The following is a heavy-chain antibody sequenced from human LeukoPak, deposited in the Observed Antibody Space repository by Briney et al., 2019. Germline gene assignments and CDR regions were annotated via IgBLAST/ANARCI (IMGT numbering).Heavy chain of an antibody. J-gene: IGHJ4*02. V-gene: IGHV1-46*01. Sequence: ASVKVSCKASGYTFTSYYMHWVRQDPGQGLEWMGIIKPSVGSTSYAQKFQGRVTMTRDTSTSTVYMELSSLRSEDTAVYYCARGGGAAVAGFAHDYWGQGTLVTVSS. CDR3: ARGGGAAVAGFAHDY. CDR1: GYTFTSYY. CDR2: IKPSVGST. D-gene: IGHD6-19*01.